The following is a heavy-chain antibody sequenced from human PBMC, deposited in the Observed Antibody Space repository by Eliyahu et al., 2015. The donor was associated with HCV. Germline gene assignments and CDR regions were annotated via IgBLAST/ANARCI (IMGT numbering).Heavy chain of an antibody. J-gene: IGHJ4*02. Sequence: EVEILEAGGGSVXPGGSLRXXCATSGFSFSPXAMTWVRQAPGKGLEWISAISADAKGTYYVDSVKGRFTISRDSSKNTVFLQMNNLRVEDTAIYYCAKGRGYVSPDYWGQGTLVTVSS. CDR1: GFSFSPXA. D-gene: IGHD3-16*01. CDR2: ISADAKGT. V-gene: IGHV3-23*01. CDR3: AKGRGYVSPDY.